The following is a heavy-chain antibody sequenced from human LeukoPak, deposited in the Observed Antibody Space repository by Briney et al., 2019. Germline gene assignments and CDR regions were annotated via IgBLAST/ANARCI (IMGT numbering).Heavy chain of an antibody. D-gene: IGHD3-10*01. CDR3: ARGRYYYGSGSWNDYYYYMDV. J-gene: IGHJ6*03. CDR2: IHYSGST. CDR1: GGSISSYY. Sequence: SETLSLTCTVSGGSISSYYWSWIRQPPGKGLEWIGYIHYSGSTNYNPSLKSRVTISVDTSKNQFSLKLSSVTAADTAVYYCARGRYYYGSGSWNDYYYYMDVWGKGTTVTVSS. V-gene: IGHV4-59*12.